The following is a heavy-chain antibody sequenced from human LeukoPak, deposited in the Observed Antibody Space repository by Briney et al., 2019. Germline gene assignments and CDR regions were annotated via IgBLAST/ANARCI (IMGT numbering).Heavy chain of an antibody. V-gene: IGHV1-2*02. CDR1: GYTFTGYY. Sequence: ASVKVSCKASGYTFTGYYIHWVRQAPGQGLEWMGWINPNSGGTNYAQKLQGRVTMTRDTSISTAYMELIRLTSDDTAVYYFSRTEGGDYGPAYYYGRDVWGKGTRVTVPS. J-gene: IGHJ6*04. D-gene: IGHD4-17*01. CDR2: INPNSGGT. CDR3: SRTEGGDYGPAYYYGRDV.